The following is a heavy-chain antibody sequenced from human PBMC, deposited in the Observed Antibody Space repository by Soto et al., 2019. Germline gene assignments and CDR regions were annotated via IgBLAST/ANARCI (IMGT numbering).Heavy chain of an antibody. Sequence: GGSLRLSCAASGFTFSSYEMNWVRQAPGKGLEWVSYISSSGSTIYYADSVKGRFTISRDNAKNSLYLQMNILRAEDTAVYYCARDLGSSDDPWGQGTLVTVSS. D-gene: IGHD3-10*01. CDR1: GFTFSSYE. V-gene: IGHV3-48*03. CDR2: ISSSGSTI. J-gene: IGHJ5*02. CDR3: ARDLGSSDDP.